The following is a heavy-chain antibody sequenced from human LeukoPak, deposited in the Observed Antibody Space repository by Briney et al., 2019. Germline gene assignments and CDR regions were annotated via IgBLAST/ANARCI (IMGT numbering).Heavy chain of an antibody. Sequence: PSETLSLTCAVYGGSFSGYYWSWIRQPPGKGLEWIGETNHSGSTNYNPSLKSRVTISVDTSKNQFSLKLSSVTAPDTAVYYCARGWVRGVTHFDYWGQGTLVTVSS. CDR3: ARGWVRGVTHFDY. J-gene: IGHJ4*02. V-gene: IGHV4-34*01. D-gene: IGHD3-10*01. CDR1: GGSFSGYY. CDR2: TNHSGST.